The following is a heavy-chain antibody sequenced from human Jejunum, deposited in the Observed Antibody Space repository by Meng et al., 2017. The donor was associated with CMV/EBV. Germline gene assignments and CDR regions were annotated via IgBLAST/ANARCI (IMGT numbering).Heavy chain of an antibody. Sequence: AEVKKPGASVKVSCKASGYTLTSYAMHWVRQAPGQRSEWMGWINAGNGNTKYSQRFQGRVTITRDTSASTAYMELSSLRSEDTTVYYCARAGYDSSGYYPQPFDYWGQGTLVTVSS. J-gene: IGHJ4*02. D-gene: IGHD3-22*01. CDR1: GYTLTSYA. CDR2: INAGNGNT. CDR3: ARAGYDSSGYYPQPFDY. V-gene: IGHV1-3*01.